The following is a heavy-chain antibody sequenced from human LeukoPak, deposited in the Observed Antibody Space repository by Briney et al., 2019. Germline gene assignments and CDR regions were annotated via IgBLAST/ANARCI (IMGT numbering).Heavy chain of an antibody. D-gene: IGHD3-3*01. Sequence: TPGGSLRLSCAASGFTFSSYSMNWVRQAPGKGLEWVSSISSSSSYIYYADSVKGRFTISRDNAKNSLYLQMNSLRAEDTAVYYCARDKSNFWSGSCLGYWGQGTLVTVSS. J-gene: IGHJ4*02. CDR1: GFTFSSYS. V-gene: IGHV3-21*01. CDR3: ARDKSNFWSGSCLGY. CDR2: ISSSSSYI.